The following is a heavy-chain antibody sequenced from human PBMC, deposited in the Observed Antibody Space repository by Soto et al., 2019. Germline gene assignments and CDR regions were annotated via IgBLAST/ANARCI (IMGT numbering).Heavy chain of an antibody. V-gene: IGHV4-39*01. J-gene: IGHJ6*03. CDR3: VSHAPPERTGTAYTYYMDV. D-gene: IGHD1-1*01. Sequence: SETLSLTCTASGDSISRSSDYWGWIRQPPGKGLEWIGGIYLSGSTNYNPSLKSRVSISVDTSKNQFFLKLTSATAPDKAVYYCVSHAPPERTGTAYTYYMDVWGKGTTVTVSS. CDR2: IYLSGST. CDR1: GDSISRSSDY.